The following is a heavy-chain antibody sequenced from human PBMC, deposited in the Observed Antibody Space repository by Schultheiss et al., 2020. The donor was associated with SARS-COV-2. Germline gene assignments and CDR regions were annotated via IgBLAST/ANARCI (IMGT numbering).Heavy chain of an antibody. CDR1: GFTFSTYI. V-gene: IGHV3-21*01. CDR2: ISSSSSYI. D-gene: IGHD6-19*01. J-gene: IGHJ4*02. Sequence: VGSLRLSCAASGFTFSTYIMNWVRQAPGKGLEWVSSISSSSSYIYYADSVKGRFTISRDNAKNSLYLQMNSLRAEDTAVYYCARVSSSGLDYWGQGTLVTVSS. CDR3: ARVSSSGLDY.